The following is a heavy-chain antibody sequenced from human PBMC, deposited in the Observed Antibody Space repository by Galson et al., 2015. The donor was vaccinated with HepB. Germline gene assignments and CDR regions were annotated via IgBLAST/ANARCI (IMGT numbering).Heavy chain of an antibody. J-gene: IGHJ6*02. V-gene: IGHV3-23*01. CDR1: GFTFSNYA. CDR2: INSGGHST. CDR3: AKGFSSWTSSDHYYSLDV. D-gene: IGHD6-13*01. Sequence: SLRLSCAASGFTFSNYAMNWVRQAPGKGLEWVSTINSGGHSTYYDASVKDRFTISRDNAKNTLSQQMNSLGAGDTAIYYCAKGFSSWTSSDHYYSLDVWGPGTTFTVSS.